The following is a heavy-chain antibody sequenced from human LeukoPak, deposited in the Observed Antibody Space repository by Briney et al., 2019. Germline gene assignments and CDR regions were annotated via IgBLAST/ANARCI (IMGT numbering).Heavy chain of an antibody. J-gene: IGHJ4*02. CDR2: IYSGGSI. Sequence: PGGSLRLSCAASGFTVSSNYMSWVRQAPGKGLEWVSIIYSGGSIYYADSVKGRFTISRDNSKNTLYLQMNSLRAEDTAVYYCARHMDVGATNTRYDYWGQGTLVTVSS. CDR1: GFTVSSNY. D-gene: IGHD1-26*01. V-gene: IGHV3-53*01. CDR3: ARHMDVGATNTRYDY.